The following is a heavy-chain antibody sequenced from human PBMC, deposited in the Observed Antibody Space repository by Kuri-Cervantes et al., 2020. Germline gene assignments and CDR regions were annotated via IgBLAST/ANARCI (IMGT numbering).Heavy chain of an antibody. V-gene: IGHV1-69*13. CDR3: ARGPMVGPRARQYFDWLLTTHYYYGMDV. D-gene: IGHD3-9*01. CDR1: GGTFSSYA. Sequence: SVKVSCKASGGTFSSYAISWVRQAPGQGREWMGGIIPIFGTANYAQKFQGRVTITADESTSTAYMELSSLRSEDTAVYYCARGPMVGPRARQYFDWLLTTHYYYGMDVWGQGTTVTVSS. CDR2: IIPIFGTA. J-gene: IGHJ6*02.